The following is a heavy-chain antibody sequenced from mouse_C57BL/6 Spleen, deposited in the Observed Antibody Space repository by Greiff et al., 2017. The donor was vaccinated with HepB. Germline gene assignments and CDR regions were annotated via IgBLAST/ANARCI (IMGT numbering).Heavy chain of an antibody. CDR2: IRSKSSNYAT. V-gene: IGHV10-3*01. J-gene: IGHJ4*01. CDR1: GFTFNTYA. D-gene: IGHD2-5*01. Sequence: EVMLVESGGGLVQPKGSLKLSCAASGFTFNTYAMHWVRQAPGKGLEWVARIRSKSSNYATYYADSVKDRFTISRDDSQSMLYLQMNNLKTEDTAMYYWVRETSNYAYYYAMDYWGQGTSVTVSS. CDR3: VRETSNYAYYYAMDY.